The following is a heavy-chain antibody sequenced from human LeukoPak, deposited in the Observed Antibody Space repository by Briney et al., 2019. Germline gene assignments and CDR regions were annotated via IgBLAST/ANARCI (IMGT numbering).Heavy chain of an antibody. V-gene: IGHV1-18*01. J-gene: IGHJ6*03. Sequence: ASVKVSCKASGYTFTSYGISWVRQAPGQGLEWMGRISAYNGNTNYAQKLQGRVTMTTDTSTSTAYMELRSLRSDDTAVYYCARDAFEEDCSGGSCESYYYYYYMDVWGKGTTVTVSS. CDR2: ISAYNGNT. CDR1: GYTFTSYG. CDR3: ARDAFEEDCSGGSCESYYYYYYMDV. D-gene: IGHD2-15*01.